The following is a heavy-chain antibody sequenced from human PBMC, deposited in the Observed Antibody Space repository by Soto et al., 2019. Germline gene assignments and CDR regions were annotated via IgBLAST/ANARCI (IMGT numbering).Heavy chain of an antibody. CDR2: INHSGST. J-gene: IGHJ4*02. Sequence: SETLSLTCAVYGGSFSGYYWSWIRQPPGKGLEWIGEINHSGSTNYNPSLKSRVTISVDTSKNQFSLKLSSVTAADTAVYHCARCITAAGPIDYWGQGTLVTVSS. CDR3: ARCITAAGPIDY. V-gene: IGHV4-34*01. D-gene: IGHD6-13*01. CDR1: GGSFSGYY.